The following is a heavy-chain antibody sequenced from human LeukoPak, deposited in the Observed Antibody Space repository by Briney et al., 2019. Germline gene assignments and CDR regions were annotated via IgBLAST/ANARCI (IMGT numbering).Heavy chain of an antibody. Sequence: GGSLRLSCAASGFTFSGYALHWVRQAPGKGLVWVSRVNSDGSSTSYADSVKGRFTISRDNAKTSLYLQMNSLRAEDTAVYYCAELGITMIGGVWGKGTTVTISS. D-gene: IGHD3-10*02. J-gene: IGHJ6*04. CDR1: GFTFSGYA. CDR3: AELGITMIGGV. V-gene: IGHV3-74*01. CDR2: VNSDGSST.